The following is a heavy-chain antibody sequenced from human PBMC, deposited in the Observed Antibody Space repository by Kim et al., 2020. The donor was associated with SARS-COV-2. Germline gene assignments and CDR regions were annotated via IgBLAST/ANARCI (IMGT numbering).Heavy chain of an antibody. CDR1: GGSISSSSYY. D-gene: IGHD3-10*01. CDR3: ARHEGWRGFGELNWFDP. J-gene: IGHJ5*02. Sequence: SETLSLTCTVSGGSISSSSYYWGWIRQPPGKGLEWIGSIYYSGSTYYNPSLKSRVTISVDTSKNQFSLKLSSVTAADTAVYYCARHEGWRGFGELNWFDPWGQGTLVTVSS. CDR2: IYYSGST. V-gene: IGHV4-39*01.